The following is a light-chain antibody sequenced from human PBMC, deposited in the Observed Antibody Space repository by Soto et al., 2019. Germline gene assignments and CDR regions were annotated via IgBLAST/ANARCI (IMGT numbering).Light chain of an antibody. CDR3: QKSYSNHVGT. Sequence: DIQMTQSPSSLSASVGDRVTITCRASQSISSYLNWYQQKPGKAPKLLIYAASSLQSGVPSRFSGSGSGTDFTLTISSLQPEDFATYYCQKSYSNHVGTFGQGTKLEIK. CDR1: QSISSY. V-gene: IGKV1-39*01. CDR2: AAS. J-gene: IGKJ2*01.